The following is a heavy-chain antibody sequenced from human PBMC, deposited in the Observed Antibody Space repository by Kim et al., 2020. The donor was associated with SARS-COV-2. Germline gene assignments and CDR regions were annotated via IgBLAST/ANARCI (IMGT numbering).Heavy chain of an antibody. CDR3: AKERATSGWYESAFDI. J-gene: IGHJ3*02. D-gene: IGHD6-19*01. Sequence: SVKGRFTISRDNPKNTLYLQMSSLRVEDTAVYYCAKERATSGWYESAFDIWGQGTMVTVSS. V-gene: IGHV3-33*06.